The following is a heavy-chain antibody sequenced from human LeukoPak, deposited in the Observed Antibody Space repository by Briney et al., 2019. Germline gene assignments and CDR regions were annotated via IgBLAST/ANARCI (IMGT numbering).Heavy chain of an antibody. V-gene: IGHV4-34*01. CDR1: GGSFSVYS. Sequence: PSETLSLTCSVYGGSFSVYSWNWIRLAPGKGLEWIGEINHSGSTNYNPSLKRRVTMAIDTSKKQFSLRLSSLTAADTAVYYCARDGFRNDGTGDTCYLRGRATYYFDYWGQGTQVTVSS. CDR2: INHSGST. CDR3: ARDGFRNDGTGDTCYLRGRATYYFDY. D-gene: IGHD2-15*01. J-gene: IGHJ4*02.